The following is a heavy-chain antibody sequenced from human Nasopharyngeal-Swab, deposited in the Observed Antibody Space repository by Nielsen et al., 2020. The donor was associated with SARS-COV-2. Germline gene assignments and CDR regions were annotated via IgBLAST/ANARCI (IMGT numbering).Heavy chain of an antibody. V-gene: IGHV4-30-4*01. CDR2: IYYSGST. D-gene: IGHD3-22*01. CDR1: GGSISSGDYY. Sequence: SETLSLTCTVSGGSISSGDYYWSWIRQPPGKGLEWIGYIYYSGSTYYNPSLKSRITMSVDTSKNQFSLKLSSMTAADTAVYYCASNRYYYDSSGYYYWYFDLWGRGTLVTVSS. CDR3: ASNRYYYDSSGYYYWYFDL. J-gene: IGHJ2*01.